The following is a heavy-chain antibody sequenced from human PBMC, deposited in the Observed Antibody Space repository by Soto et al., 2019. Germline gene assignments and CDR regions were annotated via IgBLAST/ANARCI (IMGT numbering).Heavy chain of an antibody. Sequence: ASVKVSCKSSGGTFSSYTIGWVRQAPGQGLEWMGRIIPILGGSTSYAQKFQGRVTMTRDTSTSTVYMELSSLRSEDTAVYYCTRGYSSGWGCDYWGQGTLVTVSS. V-gene: IGHV1-69*08. D-gene: IGHD6-19*01. J-gene: IGHJ4*02. CDR2: IIPILGGST. CDR1: GGTFSSYT. CDR3: TRGYSSGWGCDY.